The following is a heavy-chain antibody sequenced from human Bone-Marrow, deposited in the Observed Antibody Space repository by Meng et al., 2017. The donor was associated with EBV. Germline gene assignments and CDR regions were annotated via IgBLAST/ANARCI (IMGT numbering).Heavy chain of an antibody. Sequence: QVPSVESGAGVKKPGSSVKVSCRTSGGTFRSDAVSWVRQAPGQGLEWMGGLIPMVGAPHYAQKFQGRVTITADESTSTAYMELSSLRSEDTAVYYCARDPGYAGYFDYWGQGTLVTVSS. V-gene: IGHV1-69*12. CDR1: GGTFRSDA. D-gene: IGHD5-12*01. CDR2: LIPMVGAP. CDR3: ARDPGYAGYFDY. J-gene: IGHJ4*02.